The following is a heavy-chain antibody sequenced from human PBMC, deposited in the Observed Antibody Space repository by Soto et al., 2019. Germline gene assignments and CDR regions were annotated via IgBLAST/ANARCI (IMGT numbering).Heavy chain of an antibody. V-gene: IGHV4-38-2*01. J-gene: IGHJ4*02. CDR2: IYRSGTT. CDR3: ARTHSGSYYSVFNY. Sequence: SETVSLTCVVSNFSISSGYYWGWIRQSPGKGLEWIASIYRSGTTSYNPSLKSRVTISVDPSKNQFSLMLTAVTAADTAVYYCARTHSGSYYSVFNYWGRGSLVTVSS. D-gene: IGHD1-26*01. CDR1: NFSISSGYY.